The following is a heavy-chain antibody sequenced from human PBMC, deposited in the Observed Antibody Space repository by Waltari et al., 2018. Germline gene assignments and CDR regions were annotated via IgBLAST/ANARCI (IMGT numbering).Heavy chain of an antibody. CDR3: AKGRRWLQPIDY. Sequence: EVQLLDSGGGLVQPGGSLRLSCAASGFTFSSYAMSWVRQAPGKGREWVSAISGSGGSTYYADSVKVRFTISRDNSKNTLYLQMNSLRAEDTAVYYCAKGRRWLQPIDYWGQGTLVTVSS. J-gene: IGHJ4*02. CDR1: GFTFSSYA. D-gene: IGHD5-12*01. CDR2: ISGSGGST. V-gene: IGHV3-23*01.